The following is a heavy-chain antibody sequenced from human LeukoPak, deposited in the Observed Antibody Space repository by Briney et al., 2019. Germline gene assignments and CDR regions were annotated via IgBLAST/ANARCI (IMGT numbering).Heavy chain of an antibody. D-gene: IGHD2-15*01. CDR2: FDPEDGET. CDR1: GYTLTELS. Sequence: ASVKVSCKVSGYTLTELSMHWVRQAPGKGLERMGGFDPEDGETIYAQKFQGRVTMTEDTSTDTAYMELSSLRSEDTAVYYCATNSDIVGDYGMDVWGQGTTVTVSS. J-gene: IGHJ6*02. V-gene: IGHV1-24*01. CDR3: ATNSDIVGDYGMDV.